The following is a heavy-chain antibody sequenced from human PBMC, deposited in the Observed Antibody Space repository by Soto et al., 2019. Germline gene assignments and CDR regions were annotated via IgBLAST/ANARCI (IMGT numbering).Heavy chain of an antibody. CDR3: ARDPAPIGWYDY. D-gene: IGHD6-19*01. CDR2: INSDGSST. V-gene: IGHV3-74*03. CDR1: GFTFSNYW. Sequence: PGGALRLSCADSGFTFSNYWMHWVRQAPGKGLVWVSRINSDGSSTMYAGSVKGRFTIFRDNAKNTLYLQMNSLRAEDTAVYYCARDPAPIGWYDYWGQGTLVTVSS. J-gene: IGHJ4*02.